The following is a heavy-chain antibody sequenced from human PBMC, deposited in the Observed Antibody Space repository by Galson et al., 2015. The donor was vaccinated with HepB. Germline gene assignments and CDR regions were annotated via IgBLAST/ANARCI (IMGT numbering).Heavy chain of an antibody. V-gene: IGHV3-30*03. D-gene: IGHD3-10*01. CDR1: GFTFRTYG. J-gene: IGHJ4*01. Sequence: SLRLSCAASGFTFRTYGLHWVRQAPGRGLEWIIGTSFDGSYDFYADSVKGRFTISRDNSKNTMYLQMKSLRVEDTAVYFCVRGVGRVRGVRFDYWGKEIWSLSPQ. CDR3: VRGVGRVRGVRFDY. CDR2: TSFDGSYD.